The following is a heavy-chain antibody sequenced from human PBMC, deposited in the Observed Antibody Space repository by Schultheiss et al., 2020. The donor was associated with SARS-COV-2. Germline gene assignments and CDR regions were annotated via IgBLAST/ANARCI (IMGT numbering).Heavy chain of an antibody. Sequence: SQTLSLTCTVSGGSISSGGYYWSWIRQHPGKGLEWIGYIYYSGSTNYNPSLKSRVTISVDTSKNQFSLKLSSVTAADTAVYYCARGIYYYDSIGAPPIDYWGQGTLVTVSS. D-gene: IGHD3-22*01. CDR3: ARGIYYYDSIGAPPIDY. CDR1: GGSISSGGYY. J-gene: IGHJ4*02. V-gene: IGHV4-61*08. CDR2: IYYSGST.